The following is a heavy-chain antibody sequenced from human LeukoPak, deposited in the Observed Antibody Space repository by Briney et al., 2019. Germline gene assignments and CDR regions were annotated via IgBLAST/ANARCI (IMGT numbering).Heavy chain of an antibody. CDR1: GFTFSNYG. CDR3: ARGRPHGNDY. CDR2: ITYDGSSE. D-gene: IGHD4-23*01. V-gene: IGHV3-30*03. Sequence: GGSLRLSCVASGFTFSNYGMHWVRQAPGKGLEWVATITYDGSSEYYADSVKDRFTVSRDNSKNTLYLQMSSLKTEDTAVYYCARGRPHGNDYWGQGTLVTVSS. J-gene: IGHJ4*02.